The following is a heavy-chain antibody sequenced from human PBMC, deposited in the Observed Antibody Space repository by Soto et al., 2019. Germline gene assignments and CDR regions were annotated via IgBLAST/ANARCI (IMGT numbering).Heavy chain of an antibody. CDR1: GGSISSSSYY. CDR3: ARHVDIVVVPPPGWFHP. J-gene: IGHJ5*02. Sequence: SETLSLTCTVSGGSISSSSYYWGWIRQPPGKGLEWIGSIYYSGSTYYNPSLKSRVTISVDTSKNQFSLKLSSVTAADTAVYYCARHVDIVVVPPPGWFHPWGQGTLLTVST. CDR2: IYYSGST. D-gene: IGHD2-2*03. V-gene: IGHV4-39*01.